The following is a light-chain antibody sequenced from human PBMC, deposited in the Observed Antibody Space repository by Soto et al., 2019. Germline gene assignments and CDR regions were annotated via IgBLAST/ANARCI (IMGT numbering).Light chain of an antibody. CDR1: SSEIGAYNY. CDR3: CSYTSTYTRV. J-gene: IGLJ1*01. V-gene: IGLV2-14*01. CDR2: DVS. Sequence: QSVLTQPASVSGSPGQSITISCTGNSSEIGAYNYVSWYQQHPGKAPKLIIYDVSNRPSGVSNRFSGSKSDNTASLAISGLQPEDEADYYCCSYTSTYTRVFGTGTKVTVL.